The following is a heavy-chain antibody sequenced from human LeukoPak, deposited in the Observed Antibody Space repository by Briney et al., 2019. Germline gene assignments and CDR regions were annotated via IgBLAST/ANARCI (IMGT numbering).Heavy chain of an antibody. J-gene: IGHJ3*02. CDR1: GVTFSNYA. V-gene: IGHV3-23*01. Sequence: PGGTLRLTCAVSGVTFSNYAMSWVRQAPGKGLEWVSAISGSGDNTYYAAPVKGRFTISGDNSKNTLYLQMNSLRAEDTDVYYCARVSRIEWELRDAFDIWGQGTMVTVSS. CDR2: ISGSGDNT. CDR3: ARVSRIEWELRDAFDI. D-gene: IGHD1-26*01.